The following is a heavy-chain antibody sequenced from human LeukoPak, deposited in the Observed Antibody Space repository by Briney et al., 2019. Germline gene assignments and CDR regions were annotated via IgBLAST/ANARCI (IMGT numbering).Heavy chain of an antibody. CDR2: IYYSGST. D-gene: IGHD3-22*01. CDR1: GGSVSSGSYY. CDR3: ARETNYHDSSGYYYL. J-gene: IGHJ4*02. V-gene: IGHV4-61*01. Sequence: SETLSLTCTVSGGSVSSGSYYWSWIRQPPGKGLEWIGYIYYSGSTNYNPSLKSRVTISVDTSKNQFSLKLSSVTAADTAVYYCARETNYHDSSGYYYLWGQGTLVTVSS.